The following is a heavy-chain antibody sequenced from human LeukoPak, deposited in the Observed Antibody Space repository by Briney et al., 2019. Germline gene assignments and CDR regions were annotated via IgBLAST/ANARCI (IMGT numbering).Heavy chain of an antibody. D-gene: IGHD2-2*01. V-gene: IGHV3-7*01. CDR2: IKQDGSDK. J-gene: IGHJ4*02. CDR3: ATVPAGHYFDY. Sequence: GGSLRLSCAGSGFSFSNYWMTWVRQAPGKGLEWVANIKQDGSDKYYVDSVKGRFTISRDNAKNSLYLQMNSLRAEDTAVYYSATVPAGHYFDYWGQGTLLIVSS. CDR1: GFSFSNYW.